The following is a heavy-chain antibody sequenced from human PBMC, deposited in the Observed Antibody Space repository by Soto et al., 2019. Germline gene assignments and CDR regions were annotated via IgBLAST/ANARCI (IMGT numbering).Heavy chain of an antibody. CDR1: GFTFSSYT. CDR3: ASKAARYYYGMDV. D-gene: IGHD6-6*01. Sequence: GGSLRLSCAASGFTFSSYTMNWVRQAPGKGLEWISSITSGSSYIYYADSVKGRFTISRDNAKNSLYLQMNSLRAEDTAVYYCASKAARYYYGMDVWGQGTTVTVSS. CDR2: ITSGSSYI. J-gene: IGHJ6*02. V-gene: IGHV3-21*01.